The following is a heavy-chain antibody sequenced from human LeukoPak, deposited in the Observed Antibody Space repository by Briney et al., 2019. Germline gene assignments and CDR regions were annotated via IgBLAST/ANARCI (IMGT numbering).Heavy chain of an antibody. CDR3: ARDEDSSGWYPDAFDI. CDR2: IIPILGIA. J-gene: IGHJ3*02. CDR1: GGTFSSYA. D-gene: IGHD6-19*01. Sequence: ASVKVSCKASGGTFSSYAISWVRQAPGQGLEWMGRIIPILGIANYAQKFQGRVSITADKSTSTAYMELSSLRSEDTAVYYCARDEDSSGWYPDAFDIWGQGTMVTVSS. V-gene: IGHV1-69*04.